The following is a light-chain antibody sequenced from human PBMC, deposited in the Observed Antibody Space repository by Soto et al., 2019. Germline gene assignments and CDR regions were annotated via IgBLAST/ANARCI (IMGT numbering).Light chain of an antibody. CDR1: KLGDKY. J-gene: IGLJ2*01. V-gene: IGLV3-1*01. Sequence: SYELTQPPSVSVSPGQTASITCSGDKLGDKYACWYQQKPGQSPVLVIYQDSKRPSGIPERFSGSNSGNTATLTISGTQARDEADYYCQAWDSSTTHVVFGGGTKVTVL. CDR3: QAWDSSTTHVV. CDR2: QDS.